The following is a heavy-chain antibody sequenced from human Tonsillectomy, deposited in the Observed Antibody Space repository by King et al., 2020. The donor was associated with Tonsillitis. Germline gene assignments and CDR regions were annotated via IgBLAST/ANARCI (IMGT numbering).Heavy chain of an antibody. Sequence: VQLVESGGGLVQPGGSLRLSCAASGFTFSSYAMSWVRRAPGEGLEWVSGISGSGGSTYYADSVRGRFIISRDNSKSTLHLQMNSLRAEDTAVYFCAKGFYGGDFDYWGQGTLVTVSP. J-gene: IGHJ4*02. CDR3: AKGFYGGDFDY. CDR1: GFTFSSYA. CDR2: ISGSGGST. D-gene: IGHD4-23*01. V-gene: IGHV3-23*04.